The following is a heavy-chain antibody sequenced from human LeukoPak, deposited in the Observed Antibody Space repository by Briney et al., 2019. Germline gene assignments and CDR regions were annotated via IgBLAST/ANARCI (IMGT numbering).Heavy chain of an antibody. J-gene: IGHJ4*02. D-gene: IGHD6-19*01. CDR1: GFTFSSYG. CDR3: ARGGEWLDPERTPVDY. CDR2: ISYDGSNK. Sequence: PGGSLRLSCAASGFTFSSYGMHWVRQAPGKGLEWVAVISYDGSNKYYADSVKGRFTISRDNSKNTLYLQRNSLRAEDTAVYYCARGGEWLDPERTPVDYWGQGALVTVSS. V-gene: IGHV3-30*03.